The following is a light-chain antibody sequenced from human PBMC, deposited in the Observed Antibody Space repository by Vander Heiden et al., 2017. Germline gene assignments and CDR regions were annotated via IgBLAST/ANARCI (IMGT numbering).Light chain of an antibody. CDR3: QVWDSRTSFV. CDR2: SDS. J-gene: IGLJ1*01. Sequence: SYELTQPLSVSVALGQTARITCGGNNIGSKNVHWYQQKPGQAPGLVIYSDSNRPSGIPERFSGSNSGNTATLTISRAQAGDEADYYCQVWDSRTSFVFGTGTKVNVL. CDR1: NIGSKN. V-gene: IGLV3-9*01.